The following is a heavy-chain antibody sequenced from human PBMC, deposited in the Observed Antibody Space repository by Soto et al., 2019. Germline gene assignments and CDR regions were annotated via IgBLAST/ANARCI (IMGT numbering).Heavy chain of an antibody. CDR1: GGSISSYY. J-gene: IGHJ5*02. V-gene: IGHV4-59*01. Sequence: SETLSLTCTVSGGSISSYYWSWIRQPPGKGLEWIGYIYYSGSTNYNPSLKSRVTISVDTSKNQFSLKLSSVTAADTAVYYCARGRGVRSSGLFDPWGQGTLVTVSS. CDR2: IYYSGST. D-gene: IGHD6-19*01. CDR3: ARGRGVRSSGLFDP.